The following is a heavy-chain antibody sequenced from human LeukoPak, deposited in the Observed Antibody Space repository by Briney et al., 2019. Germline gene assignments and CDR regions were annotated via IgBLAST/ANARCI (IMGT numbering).Heavy chain of an antibody. V-gene: IGHV3-7*01. D-gene: IGHD1-26*01. CDR1: GFTFRSYW. CDR2: IKQDGSET. J-gene: IGHJ4*02. Sequence: GGSLRLSCAASGFTFRSYWMTWVRQYPGKGLEWVANIKQDGSETYYADSVKGRFTISRDNAKNSLYLQMNNLRPEDTAVYYCARGGELLRPADYWGQGTLVTVSS. CDR3: ARGGELLRPADY.